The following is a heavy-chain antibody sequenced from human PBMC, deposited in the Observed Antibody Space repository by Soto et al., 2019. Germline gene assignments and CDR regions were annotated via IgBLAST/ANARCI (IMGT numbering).Heavy chain of an antibody. CDR2: IDPSYSYT. CDR1: GYSFTSDW. V-gene: IGHV5-10-1*01. Sequence: EVQLVQAGAEVKKPGESLRISCKGSGYSFTSDWISWVRQMPAKRLEWMGRIDPSYSYTNYSPSFQGHVTISADKSIITAYLKWSSLKASETAMYYCARRQAAAGDNDLTFDYWGQGTLVTAYS. D-gene: IGHD6-13*01. CDR3: ARRQAAAGDNDLTFDY. J-gene: IGHJ4*02.